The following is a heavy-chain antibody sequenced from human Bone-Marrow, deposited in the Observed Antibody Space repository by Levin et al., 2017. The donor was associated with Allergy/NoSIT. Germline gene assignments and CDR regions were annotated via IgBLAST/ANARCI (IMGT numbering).Heavy chain of an antibody. V-gene: IGHV4-59*08. CDR3: ARSIGYSGYGAVGFFDY. CDR2: IYYSGST. Sequence: SETLSLTCTVSGGSISSYYWSWIRQPPGKGLEWIGYIYYSGSTNYNPSLKSRVTISVDTSKNQFSLKLSSVTAADTAVYYCARSIGYSGYGAVGFFDYWGQGTLVTVSS. CDR1: GGSISSYY. D-gene: IGHD5-12*01. J-gene: IGHJ4*02.